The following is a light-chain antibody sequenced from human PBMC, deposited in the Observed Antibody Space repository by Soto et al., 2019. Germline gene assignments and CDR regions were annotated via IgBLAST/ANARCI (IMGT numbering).Light chain of an antibody. Sequence: EIVMTQSPTILSVSPGERATLSCRASQSVSSNLAWYQQKLGQAPRLLIYGASTRATGIPARFSGSGSGTEFTLTISSLQSEDFAVYYCQQYNNWPQTFGQGTKVDIK. CDR1: QSVSSN. CDR2: GAS. V-gene: IGKV3-15*01. CDR3: QQYNNWPQT. J-gene: IGKJ1*01.